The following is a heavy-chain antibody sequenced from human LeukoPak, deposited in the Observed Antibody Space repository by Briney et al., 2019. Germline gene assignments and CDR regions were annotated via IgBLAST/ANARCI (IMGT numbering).Heavy chain of an antibody. D-gene: IGHD3-22*01. Sequence: GSLRLSXXXSGFTVXSNYMSWVRQAPGKGLEWVPVIYSGGSTYYADSVKGRFTISRDNSKNTLYLQMNSLRAEDTAVYYCARDYYDSSGYLYYFDYWGQGTLVTVSS. CDR3: ARDYYDSSGYLYYFDY. V-gene: IGHV3-66*01. CDR1: GFTVXSNY. CDR2: IYSGGST. J-gene: IGHJ4*02.